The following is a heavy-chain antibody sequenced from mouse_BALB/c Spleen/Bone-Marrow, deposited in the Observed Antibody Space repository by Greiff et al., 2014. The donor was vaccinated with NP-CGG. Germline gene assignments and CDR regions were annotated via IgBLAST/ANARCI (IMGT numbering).Heavy chain of an antibody. CDR3: ASSGNYEGGAMDY. CDR1: GFNIKDTF. J-gene: IGHJ4*01. V-gene: IGHV14-3*02. D-gene: IGHD2-1*01. CDR2: IDPANGIT. Sequence: EVQLQQSGAGLVKPGASVKLSCTASGFNIKDTFMHWMKQRPEQGLGGNGRIDPANGITKYDPKFQGKATITTDTSSNTAYLQLSSLTSEDTAVYYCASSGNYEGGAMDYWGQGTSVTVSS.